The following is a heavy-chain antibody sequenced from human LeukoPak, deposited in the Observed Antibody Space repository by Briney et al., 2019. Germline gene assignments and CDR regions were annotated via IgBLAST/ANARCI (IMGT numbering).Heavy chain of an antibody. V-gene: IGHV3-21*01. D-gene: IGHD3-16*02. CDR3: ARDGGVIVTPMDY. J-gene: IGHJ4*02. CDR2: ISSSSSYI. CDR1: GFTFSSYS. Sequence: KTGGSLRLSCAASGFTFSSYSMNWVRQAPGKGLEWVSSISSSSSYIYYADSVKGRFTISRDNAKNSLYLQMNSLRAEDTAVYYCARDGGVIVTPMDYWGQGTLVTVSS.